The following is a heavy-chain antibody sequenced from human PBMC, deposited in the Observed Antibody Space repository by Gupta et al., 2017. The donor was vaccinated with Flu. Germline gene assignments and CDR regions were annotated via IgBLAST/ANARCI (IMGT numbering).Heavy chain of an antibody. J-gene: IGHJ6*02. Sequence: QVQLVESGGGVVQPGRSLRLSCAESGFTFSSYGMHWVRQAPGKGLEWVALMSSDESKKYYADSVKGRFTISRDNSKNTLYLQMNSLRAEDTAIYYCAQRSYYGMDVWGQGTTVTVSS. CDR3: AQRSYYGMDV. CDR1: GFTFSSYG. V-gene: IGHV3-33*01. CDR2: MSSDESKK.